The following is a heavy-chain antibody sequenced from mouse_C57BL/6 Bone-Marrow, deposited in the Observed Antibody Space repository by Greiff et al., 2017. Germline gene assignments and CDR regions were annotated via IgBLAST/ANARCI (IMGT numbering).Heavy chain of an antibody. J-gene: IGHJ3*01. CDR1: GYKFTDYY. V-gene: IGHV1-19*01. Sequence: VQLQQSGPVLVKPGASVKMSCKASGYKFTDYYMNWVKQSHGKSLEWIGVINPYNGGTSYNQKFKGKATLTVDKSSSTAYMELNSLTSEDSAVYYCARGRPRGVAYWGQGTLVTVAA. CDR2: INPYNGGT. CDR3: ARGRPRGVAY.